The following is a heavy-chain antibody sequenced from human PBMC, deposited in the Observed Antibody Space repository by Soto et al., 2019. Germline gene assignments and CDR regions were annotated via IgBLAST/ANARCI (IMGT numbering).Heavy chain of an antibody. Sequence: GGSLRLSCAASGFTFSSYSMNWVRQAPGKGLEWVSYISSSSSTIYYADSVKGRFTISRDNAKNSLYLQMNSLRAEDTAVYYCAREVRDYDFWSGYYLDAFDIWGQGTMVTVSS. V-gene: IGHV3-48*01. CDR3: AREVRDYDFWSGYYLDAFDI. J-gene: IGHJ3*02. D-gene: IGHD3-3*01. CDR1: GFTFSSYS. CDR2: ISSSSSTI.